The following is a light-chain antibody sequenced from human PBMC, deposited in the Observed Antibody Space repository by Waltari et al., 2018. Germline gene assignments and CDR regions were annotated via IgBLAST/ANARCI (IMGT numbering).Light chain of an antibody. Sequence: QSALTQPASVAGSPGQSSTISCTGTSSDVGGYNYVSWYQQPPGKAPKLMIYEVSNRPSGVSNLFSGSKSGNTASLTISGLQAEDEADYYCSSYTSSSTLVFGGGTKLTVL. CDR3: SSYTSSSTLV. J-gene: IGLJ2*01. CDR1: SSDVGGYNY. V-gene: IGLV2-14*01. CDR2: EVS.